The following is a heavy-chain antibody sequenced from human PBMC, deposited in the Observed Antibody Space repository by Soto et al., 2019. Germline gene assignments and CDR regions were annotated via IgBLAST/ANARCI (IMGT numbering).Heavy chain of an antibody. CDR1: GFTFSDYY. D-gene: IGHD3-9*01. CDR3: ARERRDILTGYYYMDV. J-gene: IGHJ6*03. Sequence: GGSLRLSCAASGFTFSDYYMSWIRQAPGKGLEWVSYISSSGSTIYYADSGKGRFTISRDNAKNSLYLQMNSLRAEDTAVYYCARERRDILTGYYYMDVWGKGTTVTVSS. V-gene: IGHV3-11*01. CDR2: ISSSGSTI.